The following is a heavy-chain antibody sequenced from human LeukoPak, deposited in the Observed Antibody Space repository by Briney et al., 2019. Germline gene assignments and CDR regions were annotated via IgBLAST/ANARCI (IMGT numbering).Heavy chain of an antibody. Sequence: PGRSLRLSCTASGFSFGDYAMTWVRQAPGKGLEWLGFIRSKADGGTTEYAASVEGRFTISRDDSKRIVYLQMNSLKTEDTAVYYCSKYCSSGRCRQSDYWGQGTLVTVSS. J-gene: IGHJ4*02. V-gene: IGHV3-49*04. D-gene: IGHD2-15*01. CDR2: IRSKADGGTT. CDR1: GFSFGDYA. CDR3: SKYCSSGRCRQSDY.